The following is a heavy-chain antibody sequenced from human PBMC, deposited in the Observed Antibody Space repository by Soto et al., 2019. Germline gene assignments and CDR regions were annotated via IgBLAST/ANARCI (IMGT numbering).Heavy chain of an antibody. J-gene: IGHJ6*02. CDR2: IIPIFGTA. CDR3: ASRNWYCGGDCYALYYYYGMDV. V-gene: IGHV1-69*13. D-gene: IGHD2-21*02. Sequence: SVKVSCKASGGTFSSYAISWVRQAPGQGLEWMGGIIPIFGTANYAQKFQGRVTITADESTSTAYMGLSSLRSEDTAVYYCASRNWYCGGDCYALYYYYGMDVWDQGTTVTVSS. CDR1: GGTFSSYA.